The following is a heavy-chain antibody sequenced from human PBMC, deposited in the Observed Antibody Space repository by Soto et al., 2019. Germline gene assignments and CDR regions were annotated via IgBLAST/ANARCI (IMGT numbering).Heavy chain of an antibody. J-gene: IGHJ6*02. Sequence: GGSLRLSCAASGFTFSSYGMHWVRQAPGKGLEWVAVIWYDGSNKYYADSVKGRFTISRDNSKNTLYLQMNSLRAEDTAVYYCARDKSGSRYYYYYGMDVWGQGTTVTVSS. CDR3: ARDKSGSRYYYYYGMDV. D-gene: IGHD1-26*01. CDR1: GFTFSSYG. V-gene: IGHV3-33*01. CDR2: IWYDGSNK.